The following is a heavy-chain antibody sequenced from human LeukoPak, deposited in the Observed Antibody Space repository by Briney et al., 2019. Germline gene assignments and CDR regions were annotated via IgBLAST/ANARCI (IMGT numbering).Heavy chain of an antibody. CDR2: ISSSSSYI. V-gene: IGHV3-21*01. CDR3: ARGQLVETRVDTAMVTHFDY. CDR1: GFSFSSYS. D-gene: IGHD5-18*01. J-gene: IGHJ4*02. Sequence: PGGSLRLSCAASGFSFSSYSMNWVRQAPGKGLEWVSSISSSSSYIYYADSVKGRFTISRDNAKNSLYLQMNSLRAEDTAVYYCARGQLVETRVDTAMVTHFDYWGQGTLVTVSS.